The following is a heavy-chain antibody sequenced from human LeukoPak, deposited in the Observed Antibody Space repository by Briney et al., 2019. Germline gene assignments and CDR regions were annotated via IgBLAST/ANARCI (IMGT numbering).Heavy chain of an antibody. D-gene: IGHD3-22*01. V-gene: IGHV1-2*02. CDR3: ARPFTYYYDSSGLDAFDI. CDR2: INPNSGGT. Sequence: ASVKVSCKASGYTFTGYYMHWVRQAPGQGLEWMGWINPNSGGTNYAQKFQGRVTMARDTSISTAYMELSRLRSDDTAVYYCARPFTYYYDSSGLDAFDIWGQGTMVTVSP. CDR1: GYTFTGYY. J-gene: IGHJ3*02.